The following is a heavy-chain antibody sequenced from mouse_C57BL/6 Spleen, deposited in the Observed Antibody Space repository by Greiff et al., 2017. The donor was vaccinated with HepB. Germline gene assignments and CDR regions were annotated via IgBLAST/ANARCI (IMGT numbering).Heavy chain of an antibody. CDR1: GYTFTSYW. J-gene: IGHJ2*01. D-gene: IGHD2-3*01. V-gene: IGHV1-5*01. CDR2: IYPGNSDT. CDR3: TREISPYDGYYPHYFDY. Sequence: VQLQQSGTVLARPGASVKMSCKTSGYTFTSYWMHWVKQRPGQGLEWIGAIYPGNSDTSYNQKFKGKAKLTAVTSASTAYMELSSLTNEDSAVYYCTREISPYDGYYPHYFDYWGQGTTLTVSS.